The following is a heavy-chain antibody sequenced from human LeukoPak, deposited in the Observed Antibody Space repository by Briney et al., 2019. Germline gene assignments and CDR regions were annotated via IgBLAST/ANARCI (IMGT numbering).Heavy chain of an antibody. CDR3: AMTYIGSYPDY. CDR1: GYTFTGYQ. D-gene: IGHD1-26*01. CDR2: INPKSGGT. V-gene: IGHV1-2*02. Sequence: GASVKVSCTASGYTFTGYQMYWVRQAPGQGVEWMGWINPKSGGTNYAQKFQDRVTMTSDTSISTAYMELSRLRSDDTAVYYCAMTYIGSYPDYWGQGTLVTVSS. J-gene: IGHJ4*02.